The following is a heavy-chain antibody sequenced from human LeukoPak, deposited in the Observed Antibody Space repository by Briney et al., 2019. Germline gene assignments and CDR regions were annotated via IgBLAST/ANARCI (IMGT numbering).Heavy chain of an antibody. V-gene: IGHV1-2*02. CDR2: INPNSGGT. CDR3: ARTSLPTNWFDP. J-gene: IGHJ5*02. Sequence: AASVKVSCKASGYTFTGYYMHWVRQAPGQGLEWMGWINPNSGGTNYAQKFQGRVTMTRDTSISTAYMELSRLRSDDTAVYYCARTSLPTNWFDPWGQGTLVTVSS. CDR1: GYTFTGYY.